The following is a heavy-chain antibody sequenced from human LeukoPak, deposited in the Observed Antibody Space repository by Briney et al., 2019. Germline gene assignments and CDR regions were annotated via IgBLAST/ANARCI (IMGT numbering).Heavy chain of an antibody. CDR1: GYTLTGLS. CDR2: FDPEDGET. V-gene: IGHV1-24*01. J-gene: IGHJ4*02. D-gene: IGHD4-17*01. CDR3: ATRGGHDYGDYVDRVYFDY. Sequence: ASVTVSCKVSGYTLTGLSMHWVRQAPGKGLEWMGGFDPEDGETIYAQKFQGRVTMTEDTSTDTAYMELSSLRSEDTAVYYCATRGGHDYGDYVDRVYFDYWGQGTLVTVSS.